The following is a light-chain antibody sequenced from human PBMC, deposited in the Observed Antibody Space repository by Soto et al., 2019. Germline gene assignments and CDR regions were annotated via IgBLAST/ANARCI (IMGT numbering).Light chain of an antibody. J-gene: IGLJ1*01. CDR2: GVS. CDR3: SSYSISTAYL. Sequence: QSALTQPASVSGSPGQSITISCTGTSSDVGSYSLVSWYQQHPGKAPKLLIYGVSYRPSGISNRFSGSKSGNTASLTISGLQAEDEADYYCSSYSISTAYLFGTGTKLTVL. V-gene: IGLV2-14*02. CDR1: SSDVGSYSL.